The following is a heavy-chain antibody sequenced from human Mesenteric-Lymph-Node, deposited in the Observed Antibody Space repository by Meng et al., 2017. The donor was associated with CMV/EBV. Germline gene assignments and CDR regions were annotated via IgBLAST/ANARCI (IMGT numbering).Heavy chain of an antibody. CDR3: ATDPSTVATRGYIFDS. Sequence: TFRDSAINWVRQAPGQGPEWMGRIVPSRGTVISAQKFQDRVTIIANKATNTVYMELASLTSDDTALYYCATDPSTVATRGYIFDSWGQGTLVTVSS. CDR2: IVPSRGTV. D-gene: IGHD5-24*01. V-gene: IGHV1-69*04. J-gene: IGHJ4*02. CDR1: TFRDSA.